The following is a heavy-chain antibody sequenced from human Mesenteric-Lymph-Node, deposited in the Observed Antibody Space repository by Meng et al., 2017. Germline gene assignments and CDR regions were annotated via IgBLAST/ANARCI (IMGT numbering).Heavy chain of an antibody. CDR1: GGSSSSSNW. CDR3: ARHPQFGTTMIEY. V-gene: IGHV4-4*02. CDR2: IYHSGST. D-gene: IGHD1-7*01. J-gene: IGHJ4*02. Sequence: GLRQEAGPGLGKPSGTRSLTCAVSGGSSSSSNWWSWVRQPPGKGLEWIGEIYHSGSTNYNPSLKSRVTISVDKSKNQFSLKLSSVTAADTAVYYCARHPQFGTTMIEYWGQGTLVTVSS.